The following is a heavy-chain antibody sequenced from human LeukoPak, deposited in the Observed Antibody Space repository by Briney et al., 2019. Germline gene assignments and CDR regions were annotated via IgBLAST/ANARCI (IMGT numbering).Heavy chain of an antibody. CDR2: INPSDGST. J-gene: IGHJ4*02. V-gene: IGHV1-46*01. CDR1: GYIFISYY. Sequence: ASVKVSCQASGYIFISYYIHWVRQAPGQGLEWMGVINPSDGSTNYAQKFQGRVTMTRDTSTTTVYLELSGLRSEDTAVYYCASDVAREFDYWGQGTLVTVSS. D-gene: IGHD5-24*01. CDR3: ASDVAREFDY.